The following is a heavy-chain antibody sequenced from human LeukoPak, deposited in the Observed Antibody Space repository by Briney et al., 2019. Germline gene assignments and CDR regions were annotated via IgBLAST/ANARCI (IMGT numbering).Heavy chain of an antibody. CDR3: ARDDALVATGSFDY. J-gene: IGHJ4*02. CDR2: ISDYNGNT. Sequence: ASVKVSCAASGYTFSSYGINWVRQAPGQGLEWMGWISDYNGNTNYAQKLQGRVTMTTDTPTSTAYMELRSLRSDDTAVYHGARDDALVATGSFDYWGQGTLVTVSS. CDR1: GYTFSSYG. D-gene: IGHD5-12*01. V-gene: IGHV1-18*01.